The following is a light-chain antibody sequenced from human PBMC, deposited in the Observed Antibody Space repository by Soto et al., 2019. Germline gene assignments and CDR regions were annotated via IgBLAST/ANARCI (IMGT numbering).Light chain of an antibody. V-gene: IGKV1-27*01. CDR1: QGISNY. CDR3: QQRNNWPPDIT. CDR2: AAS. Sequence: DIQMTQSPSSLSASVGDRVTITCRASQGISNYLAWYQHKPGKVPKLLIYAASTLQSGVPSRFSGSGSGTDFTLTISSLEPEDFAVYYCQQRNNWPPDITFGQGTRLDIK. J-gene: IGKJ5*01.